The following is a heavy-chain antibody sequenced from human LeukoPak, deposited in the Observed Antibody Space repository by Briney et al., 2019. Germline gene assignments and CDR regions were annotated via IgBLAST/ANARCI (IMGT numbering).Heavy chain of an antibody. V-gene: IGHV1-2*02. CDR3: ARDPYGDSLFDY. CDR1: GYTXTGYY. J-gene: IGHJ4*02. D-gene: IGHD4-17*01. Sequence: ASVKVSCKASGYTXTGYYMHWVRQAPGQGLDWMGWINPNSGGTNYAQKFQGRVTMTRDTSISTAYMELSRLRSDDTAVYYCARDPYGDSLFDYWGQGTLVTVSS. CDR2: INPNSGGT.